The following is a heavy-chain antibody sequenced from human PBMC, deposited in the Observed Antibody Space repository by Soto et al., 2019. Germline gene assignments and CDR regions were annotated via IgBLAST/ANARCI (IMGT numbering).Heavy chain of an antibody. V-gene: IGHV3-30*18. CDR2: MSYDGTKQ. D-gene: IGHD6-13*01. CDR3: AKEYGSTWIDH. CDR1: GFTFSTYG. Sequence: GGSLRLSCAASGFTFSTYGMHWVRQAPGKGLEWVAAMSYDGTKQYYVDSVKGRFTISRDNSRNTLFLQLNSLRDEDTAVYYCAKEYGSTWIDHWGQGPPVTVS. J-gene: IGHJ4*02.